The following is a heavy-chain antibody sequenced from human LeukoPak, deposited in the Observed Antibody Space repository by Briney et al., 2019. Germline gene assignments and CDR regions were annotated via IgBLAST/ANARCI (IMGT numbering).Heavy chain of an antibody. CDR3: ARVDANWGFIDY. J-gene: IGHJ4*01. CDR2: MHYIGST. D-gene: IGHD7-27*01. CDR1: GGSISSYY. Sequence: SETLSLTCTVSGGSISSYYWSWIRQPPGKGLEWIGYMHYIGSTNYNPSLKSRVSISLDTSKNQFSLRLSSVTAADTAVYYCARVDANWGFIDYWGHGTLVTVSS. V-gene: IGHV4-59*01.